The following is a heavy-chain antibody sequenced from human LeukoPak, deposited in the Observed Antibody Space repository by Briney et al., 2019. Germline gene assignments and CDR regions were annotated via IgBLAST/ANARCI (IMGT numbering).Heavy chain of an antibody. CDR3: ARVRGGGGGWTAGVYYFNY. D-gene: IGHD6-19*01. Sequence: SETLSLTCTVSGGSISSYHWSWIRQPPGKGLEWIGYIYYSGSTYYNPSLKSRVTISVDTSKNQFSLKPSSVTAADTAVYYCARVRGGGGGWTAGVYYFNYGGREPLVPVPS. J-gene: IGHJ4*02. V-gene: IGHV4-30-4*08. CDR2: IYYSGST. CDR1: GGSISSYH.